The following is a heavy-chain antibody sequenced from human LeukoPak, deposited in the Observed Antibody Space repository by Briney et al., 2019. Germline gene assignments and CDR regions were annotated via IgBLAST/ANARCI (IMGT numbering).Heavy chain of an antibody. Sequence: ASVKVSCKASGDTFSSYAISWVRQAPGQGLEWMGGIISNFGTTNYAQKFQGRVTITADESTSTAYMELSSLRSEDTAVYYCARDREYYYGSGSYNYFVYWGQGTLVTVSS. CDR1: GDTFSSYA. CDR3: ARDREYYYGSGSYNYFVY. D-gene: IGHD3-10*01. J-gene: IGHJ4*02. V-gene: IGHV1-69*13. CDR2: IISNFGTT.